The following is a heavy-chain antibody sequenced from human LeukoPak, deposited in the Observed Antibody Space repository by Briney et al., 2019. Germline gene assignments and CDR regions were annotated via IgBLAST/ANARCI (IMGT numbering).Heavy chain of an antibody. V-gene: IGHV4-34*01. J-gene: IGHJ4*02. CDR3: ARGTLVMVYAAFDY. D-gene: IGHD2-8*01. Sequence: EASETLSLTCGVYGGSLSDYYWTWIRQPPGKGLEWIGEIIHSGSTNYNPSLTSRVSISIDTSKNQFSLKLSSVTAADTAVYYCARGTLVMVYAAFDYWGQGTLVTVSS. CDR2: IIHSGST. CDR1: GGSLSDYY.